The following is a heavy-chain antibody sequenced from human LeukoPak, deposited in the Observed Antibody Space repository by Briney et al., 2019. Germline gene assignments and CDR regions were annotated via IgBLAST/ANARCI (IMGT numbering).Heavy chain of an antibody. CDR1: GYTFTSYG. Sequence: ASVTVSCKASGYTFTSYGISWVRQAPGQGLEWMGWISAYNGNTNYAQKLQGRVTMTTDTSTSTAYMELRSLRSDDTAVYYCAREDYGDFTYDYWGQGTLVTVSS. J-gene: IGHJ4*02. D-gene: IGHD4-17*01. V-gene: IGHV1-18*01. CDR2: ISAYNGNT. CDR3: AREDYGDFTYDY.